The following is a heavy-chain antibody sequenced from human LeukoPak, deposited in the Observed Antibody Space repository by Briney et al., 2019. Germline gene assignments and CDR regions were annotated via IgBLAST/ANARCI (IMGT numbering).Heavy chain of an antibody. D-gene: IGHD6-19*01. Sequence: GGSLRLSCAASGFTFSSYAMSWVRQAPGKGLEWVSAISGSGGSTYYADSVKGRFTISRDNSKNTLYLPMNSLRAEGTGVYYCAKLGGGYSSGSSDYWGQGTLVTVSS. CDR3: AKLGGGYSSGSSDY. CDR2: ISGSGGST. J-gene: IGHJ4*02. V-gene: IGHV3-23*01. CDR1: GFTFSSYA.